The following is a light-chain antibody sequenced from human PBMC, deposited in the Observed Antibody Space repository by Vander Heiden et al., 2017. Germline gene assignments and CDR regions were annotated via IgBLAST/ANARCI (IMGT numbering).Light chain of an antibody. V-gene: IGKV1-33*01. CDR3: QQHESLPT. CDR2: AAS. Sequence: DIQMTQSPAFLSASVGDRVTITCQASQYIGKYLSWYQQKPGKAPNLLIYAASNLEVGVPSRFSASGSGTEFILTINSLQPEDIAVYYRQQHESLPTFGQGTKVEIK. CDR1: QYIGKY. J-gene: IGKJ2*01.